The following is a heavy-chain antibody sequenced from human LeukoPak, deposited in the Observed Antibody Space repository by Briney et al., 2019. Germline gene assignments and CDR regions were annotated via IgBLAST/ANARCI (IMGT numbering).Heavy chain of an antibody. D-gene: IGHD3-22*01. CDR2: ISYSGTT. CDR3: ARGNYYYDSSGGEFDS. J-gene: IGHJ4*02. CDR1: GASISSYY. V-gene: IGHV4-59*01. Sequence: SQTLSLTCTVSGASISSYYWSWIRQPPGKGLEWIGYISYSGTTNYNPSLKSRVTISVDTSKNQFSLKLSSVTAAGTAVYYCARGNYYYDSSGGEFDSWGQGTLVTVSS.